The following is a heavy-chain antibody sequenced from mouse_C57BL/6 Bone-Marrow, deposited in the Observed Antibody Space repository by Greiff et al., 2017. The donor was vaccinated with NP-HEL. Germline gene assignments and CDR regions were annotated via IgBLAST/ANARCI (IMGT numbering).Heavy chain of an antibody. V-gene: IGHV1-72*01. Sequence: QVQLQQPGAELVKPGASVKLSCKASGYTFTNYWMHWVKQRPGRGLEWIGRIDPTSGGTKYNEKFKSKATLTVDKPSSTAYLQLSSLTSEYSAVYYCARYYYGSGYFDYWGQGTTLTVSS. J-gene: IGHJ2*01. D-gene: IGHD1-1*01. CDR3: ARYYYGSGYFDY. CDR2: IDPTSGGT. CDR1: GYTFTNYW.